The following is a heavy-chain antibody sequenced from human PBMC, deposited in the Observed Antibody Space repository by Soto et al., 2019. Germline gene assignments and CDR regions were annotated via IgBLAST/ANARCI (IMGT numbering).Heavy chain of an antibody. V-gene: IGHV4-34*01. CDR1: GGSFSGYY. J-gene: IGHJ6*02. CDR3: ARGRGGATRYYYYGMDV. Sequence: PSETLSLTCAVYGGSFSGYYWSWIRQPPGKGLEWIGEINHSGSTNYNPSLKSRVTISVDTSKNQFSLKLSSVTAADTAVYYCARGRGGATRYYYYGMDVWGQGTTATVSS. D-gene: IGHD1-26*01. CDR2: INHSGST.